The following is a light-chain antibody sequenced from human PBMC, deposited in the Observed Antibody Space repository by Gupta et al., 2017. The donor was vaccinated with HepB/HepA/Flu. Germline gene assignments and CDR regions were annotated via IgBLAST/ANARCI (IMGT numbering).Light chain of an antibody. CDR2: EVN. CDR3: NSDAGSSIWV. Sequence: QSALTQPPSASGSPGQSVTISCTGTSSDVGVYNYVSWYQQHPGKAPKLIIYEVNKRPSGVPDRFSGSKSGHTASLTVSGLQEEEEADYYCNSDAGSSIWVFGGGTKLAVL. J-gene: IGLJ3*02. V-gene: IGLV2-8*01. CDR1: SSDVGVYNY.